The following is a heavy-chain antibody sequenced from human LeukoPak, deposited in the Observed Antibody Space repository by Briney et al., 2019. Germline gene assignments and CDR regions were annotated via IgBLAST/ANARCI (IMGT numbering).Heavy chain of an antibody. CDR1: GDSVSSNSAA. J-gene: IGHJ5*02. CDR2: TYYRSKWFD. CDR3: ARKKYYYDTSANGWFDP. D-gene: IGHD3-22*01. Sequence: SQTLSLTCAISGDSVSSNSAAWNWIRQSPSRGLEWLGRTYYRSKWFDDYALSVKSRITINPDTSKNQFSLQLNSVTPEDTAVYYCARKKYYYDTSANGWFDPWGQGTLVTVSS. V-gene: IGHV6-1*01.